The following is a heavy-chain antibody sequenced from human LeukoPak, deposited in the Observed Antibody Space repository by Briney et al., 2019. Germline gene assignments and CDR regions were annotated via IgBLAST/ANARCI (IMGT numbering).Heavy chain of an antibody. J-gene: IGHJ4*02. CDR1: GFTFSSYS. Sequence: GGSLRLSCTASGFTFSSYSMNWVRQAPGKGLEWVSYISDSGSDVYYADSVKGRFTISRDNARNSLYLQMNSLRDEDTAVYYCARDSTNSFDYRGQGTLVTVSS. CDR2: ISDSGSDV. V-gene: IGHV3-48*02. CDR3: ARDSTNSFDY.